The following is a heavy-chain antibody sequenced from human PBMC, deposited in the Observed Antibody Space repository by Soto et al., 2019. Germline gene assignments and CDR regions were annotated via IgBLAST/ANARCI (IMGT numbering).Heavy chain of an antibody. V-gene: IGHV3-33*01. CDR3: ARWGNWKVADN. CDR2: IWYDGSNK. D-gene: IGHD3-16*01. Sequence: QVQLVESGGRVVQPGWSLRLSCAASGFTFSSHGMHWVRQAPDKGLEWVAVIWYDGSNKYYADSVKGRFTISRENSNNMLYLEMNSLRVEDTAVYYCARWGNWKVADNWGQGTLVTVSS. J-gene: IGHJ4*02. CDR1: GFTFSSHG.